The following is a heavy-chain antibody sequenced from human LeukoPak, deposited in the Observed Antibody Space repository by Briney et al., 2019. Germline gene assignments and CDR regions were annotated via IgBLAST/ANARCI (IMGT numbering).Heavy chain of an antibody. CDR2: IKSNTDRGTT. J-gene: IGHJ4*02. CDR1: GFTFSKPW. Sequence: PGGSLRLSCAAPGFTFSKPWMGWVRQAPGKGLEWVGRIKSNTDRGTTDYAAPVKGRFTISRDDSKNTLYLQMNSLKTEDTAVYYCTTNGDYEGLTDYGGQGTLLSVFS. V-gene: IGHV3-15*01. CDR3: TTNGDYEGLTDY. D-gene: IGHD4-17*01.